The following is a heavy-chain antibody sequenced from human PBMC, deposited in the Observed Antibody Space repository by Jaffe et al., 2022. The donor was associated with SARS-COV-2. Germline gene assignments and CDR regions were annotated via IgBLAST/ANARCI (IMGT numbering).Heavy chain of an antibody. V-gene: IGHV1-24*01. CDR3: ATGDYVYRVLSGGYFDY. Sequence: QVQLVQSGAEVKKPGASVKVSCKVSGNSLTELSMHWVRQAPGKGLEWMGRFDPEDGETIYAQRFQGRITMTEDTSTDTAYMELSSLRSEDTAIYYCATGDYVYRVLSGGYFDYWGQGTLVTVSS. CDR1: GNSLTELS. D-gene: IGHD3-16*01. J-gene: IGHJ4*02. CDR2: FDPEDGET.